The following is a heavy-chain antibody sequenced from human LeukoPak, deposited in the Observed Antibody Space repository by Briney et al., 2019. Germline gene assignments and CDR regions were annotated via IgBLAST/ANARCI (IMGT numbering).Heavy chain of an antibody. D-gene: IGHD3-10*01. V-gene: IGHV3-21*01. CDR1: GFSFNTYG. CDR2: ISPSASPIRSYI. J-gene: IGHJ4*01. CDR3: ARDQGRGVTPYLDY. Sequence: PGGSLRLSCAASGFSFNTYGMHWVRQAPGKGLEWVSSISPSASPIRSYIYYGESVTGRFTVSTDNPQNSLYLQMDSLRAEDTAMYYCARDQGRGVTPYLDYWGHGTLVTVSS.